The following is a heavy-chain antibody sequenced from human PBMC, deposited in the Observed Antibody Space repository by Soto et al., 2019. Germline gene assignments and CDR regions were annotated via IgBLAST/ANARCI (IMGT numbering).Heavy chain of an antibody. CDR2: ISTYNGDT. J-gene: IGHJ6*02. CDR3: ASEQWVPRFYVMDV. Sequence: VASVKVSCKASGYTLTSHGISWVRQAPGKGLEWMGWISTYNGDTNYAQKLRGRVTMTTDTSTSTAYLELRSLRYDDTAVYYCASEQWVPRFYVMDVWGQGTTVTVSS. D-gene: IGHD6-19*01. V-gene: IGHV1-18*01. CDR1: GYTLTSHG.